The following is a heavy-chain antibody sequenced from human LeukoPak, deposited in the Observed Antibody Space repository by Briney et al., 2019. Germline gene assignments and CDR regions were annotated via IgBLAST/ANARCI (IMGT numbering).Heavy chain of an antibody. V-gene: IGHV4-59*12. CDR1: SGSFSSYY. CDR3: AREGDYYDSSGYRRRDLDY. CDR2: IYYSGST. Sequence: SETLSLTCAVYSGSFSSYYWSWIRQPPGKGLEWIGYIYYSGSTNYNPSLKSRVTISVDTSNNPFSLKQNSVTAADTAVYYCAREGDYYDSSGYRRRDLDYWGQGTLVTVSS. D-gene: IGHD3-22*01. J-gene: IGHJ4*02.